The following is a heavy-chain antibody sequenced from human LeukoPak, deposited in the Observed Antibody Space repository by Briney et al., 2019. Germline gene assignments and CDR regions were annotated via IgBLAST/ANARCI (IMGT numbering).Heavy chain of an antibody. CDR2: IDWDDDK. CDR1: GFSLSTSGMC. Sequence: SGPALVKPTQTLTLTCTFSGFSLSTSGMCVSWIRQPPGKALEWLARIDWDDDKYYSTSLKTRLTISKDTSKNQVVLTMTNMDPVDTATYYCARTYSSNPEGDAFDIWGQGTMVTVSS. CDR3: ARTYSSNPEGDAFDI. D-gene: IGHD6-13*01. V-gene: IGHV2-70*11. J-gene: IGHJ3*02.